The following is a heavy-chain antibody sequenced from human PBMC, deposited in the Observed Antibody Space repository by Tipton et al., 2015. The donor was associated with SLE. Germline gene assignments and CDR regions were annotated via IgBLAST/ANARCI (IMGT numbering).Heavy chain of an antibody. CDR1: GVSISRDDYY. CDR2: IYYSGST. J-gene: IGHJ5*02. V-gene: IGHV4-31*03. D-gene: IGHD5-24*01. Sequence: TLSLTCTVSGVSISRDDYYWSWIRQHPAEGLEWIGYIYYSGSTYYNPSLKSRLTMSIDTSQNHFSLKLTSLTARDTDVYYCARGLGADGVRPGPCGQGILVTVSP. CDR3: ARGLGADGVRPGP.